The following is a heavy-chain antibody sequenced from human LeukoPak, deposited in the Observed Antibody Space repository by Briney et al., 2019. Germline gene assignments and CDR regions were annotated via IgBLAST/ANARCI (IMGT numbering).Heavy chain of an antibody. J-gene: IGHJ5*02. Sequence: SETLSFTCAVSGGSISSGGYSWSWIRQPPGKGLEWIGYIYHSGSTYHNPSLKSRVTISVDRSKNQFSLKLSSVTAADTAVYYCARVLSPTYYYDSSGLKDNWFDPWGQGTLVTVSS. CDR3: ARVLSPTYYYDSSGLKDNWFDP. CDR1: GGSISSGGYS. V-gene: IGHV4-30-2*01. D-gene: IGHD3-22*01. CDR2: IYHSGST.